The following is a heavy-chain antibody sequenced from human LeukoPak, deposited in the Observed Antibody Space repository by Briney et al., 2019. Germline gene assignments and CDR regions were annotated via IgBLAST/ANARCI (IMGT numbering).Heavy chain of an antibody. V-gene: IGHV3-23*01. Sequence: GGSLRLSCAAFGFTFSSYDMSWVRQAPGKGLEWVSSFSGRGGGTFYTDSVKGRFTISRDNSKDTLYLQMNSLRAEDTAVYYCANHRVGDYYDSSGEYYFDYWGQGTLVTVSS. CDR2: FSGRGGGT. CDR3: ANHRVGDYYDSSGEYYFDY. J-gene: IGHJ4*02. CDR1: GFTFSSYD. D-gene: IGHD3-22*01.